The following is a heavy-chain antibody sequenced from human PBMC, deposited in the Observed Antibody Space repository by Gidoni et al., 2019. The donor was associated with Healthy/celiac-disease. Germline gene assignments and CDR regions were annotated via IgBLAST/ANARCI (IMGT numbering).Heavy chain of an antibody. D-gene: IGHD2-15*01. CDR3: ARNFIVPYGMDV. CDR1: GFTFSSYG. CDR2: IWYDGSNK. Sequence: VQLVESGGGVVQPGRSLRLSCAASGFTFSSYGMHGVRQAPGKGLEWVAVIWYDGSNKYYADSVKGRFTISRDNSKNTLYLQMNSLRAEDTAVYYCARNFIVPYGMDVWGQGTTVTVSS. J-gene: IGHJ6*02. V-gene: IGHV3-33*01.